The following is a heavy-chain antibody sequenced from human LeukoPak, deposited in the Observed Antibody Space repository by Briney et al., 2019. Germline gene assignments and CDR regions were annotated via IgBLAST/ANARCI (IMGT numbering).Heavy chain of an antibody. CDR2: ISAVGSST. CDR1: GFTFSSFW. D-gene: IGHD3-10*01. CDR3: ARYGYDSGRGFDP. V-gene: IGHV3-74*01. Sequence: PGGSLRLSCAASGFTFSSFWMHWVRQAPGKGLVWVSRISAVGSSTIYADPVKGRFTISRDNAENTVYLQMNSLRVEDTAVYYCARYGYDSGRGFDPWGQGILVTVST. J-gene: IGHJ5*02.